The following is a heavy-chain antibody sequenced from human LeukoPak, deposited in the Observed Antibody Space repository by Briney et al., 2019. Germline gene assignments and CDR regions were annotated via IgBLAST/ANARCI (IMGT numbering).Heavy chain of an antibody. CDR3: ARVTGSQVDT. Sequence: ASVKVSCKASGYTFTGYYMHWVRQAPGQGLEWMGWINPNSGGTNYAQKFQGRVTMIRDTSISTAYMELSRLRSDDTAMYYCARVTGSQVDTWGQGTLVTVSS. CDR2: INPNSGGT. V-gene: IGHV1-2*02. CDR1: GYTFTGYY. J-gene: IGHJ5*02.